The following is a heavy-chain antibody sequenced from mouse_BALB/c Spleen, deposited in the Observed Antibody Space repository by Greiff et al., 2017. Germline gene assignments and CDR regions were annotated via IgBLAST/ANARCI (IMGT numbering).Heavy chain of an antibody. Sequence: EVQLVESGGGLVKPGGSLKLSCAASGFTFSSYAMPWVRQTPEKRLEWVATISSGGSYTYYPDSVKGRFTITGNNTKNTLYLQMRSLRSEDTVMYYDARECKGGGYYAMDYWGQGTSVTVSA. J-gene: IGHJ4*01. CDR1: GFTFSSYA. CDR3: ARECKGGGYYAMDY. V-gene: IGHV5-9-3*01. CDR2: ISSGGSYT.